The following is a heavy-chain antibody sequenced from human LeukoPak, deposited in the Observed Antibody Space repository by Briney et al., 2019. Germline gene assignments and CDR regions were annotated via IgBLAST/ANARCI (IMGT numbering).Heavy chain of an antibody. V-gene: IGHV1-69*05. CDR3: AREGHCSSTSCPRGAFDI. J-gene: IGHJ3*02. Sequence: ASVKVSCKASGGTFSSYAISWVRQAPGQGLEWMGGIIPIFGTANYAQKFQGRVTITTDESTSTAYMELSSLRSEDTAVYYCAREGHCSSTSCPRGAFDIWGQGTMVTVSS. CDR1: GGTFSSYA. D-gene: IGHD2-2*01. CDR2: IIPIFGTA.